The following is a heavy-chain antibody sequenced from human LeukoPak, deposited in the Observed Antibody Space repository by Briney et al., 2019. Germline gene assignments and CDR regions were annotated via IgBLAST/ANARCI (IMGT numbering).Heavy chain of an antibody. CDR3: GRLGQGINWFDS. D-gene: IGHD3/OR15-3a*01. Sequence: PGGSLRLSCAASGFTFSSYSMNWVRQAPGKGLVWVSRINTDGISTNYADSVKGRFTISIDNAKNTVYLQMNSLRAEDTAVYYCGRLGQGINWFDSWGQGTLVTVSS. V-gene: IGHV3-74*01. CDR1: GFTFSSYS. J-gene: IGHJ5*01. CDR2: INTDGIST.